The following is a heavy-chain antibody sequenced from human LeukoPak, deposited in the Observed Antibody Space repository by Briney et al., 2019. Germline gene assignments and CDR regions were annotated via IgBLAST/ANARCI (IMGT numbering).Heavy chain of an antibody. J-gene: IGHJ3*02. V-gene: IGHV1-2*02. Sequence: VASVKVSCKASGYTFTGYYMHWVRQAPGQGLEWMGWINPNSGGTNFAQKFQGRVTMTRDTSISTAYMELTRLRSDDTAVYYCARTSYQLEAFDIWAKGQWSPSLQ. D-gene: IGHD1-1*01. CDR1: GYTFTGYY. CDR3: ARTSYQLEAFDI. CDR2: INPNSGGT.